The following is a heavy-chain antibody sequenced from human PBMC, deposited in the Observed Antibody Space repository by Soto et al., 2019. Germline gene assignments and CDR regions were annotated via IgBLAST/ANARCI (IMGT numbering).Heavy chain of an antibody. Sequence: QVQLVQSGAEVEKPGASVKVSCKASGYTFTSKGITWVRQAPGQGLEWMGWISTYNGNTNYAQKLQDRVIMTTDTSTSTVYMELRSLRSDDTAMYYCARGVVVPAATGKSWFDPWGQGTLVTVSS. D-gene: IGHD2-2*01. V-gene: IGHV1-18*01. CDR2: ISTYNGNT. CDR3: ARGVVVPAATGKSWFDP. J-gene: IGHJ5*02. CDR1: GYTFTSKG.